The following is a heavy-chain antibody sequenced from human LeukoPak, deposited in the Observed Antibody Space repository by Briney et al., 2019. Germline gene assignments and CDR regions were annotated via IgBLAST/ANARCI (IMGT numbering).Heavy chain of an antibody. CDR3: ARAPDDYFDY. Sequence: SETLSLTCAVYGGSFSGYYWSWIRPPAGKGLEWIGEINHSGSTNYNPSLKSRVTISVDTSKNQFSLKLSSVTAADTAVYYCARAPDDYFDYWGQGTLVTVSS. CDR1: GGSFSGYY. CDR2: INHSGST. V-gene: IGHV4-34*01. J-gene: IGHJ4*02.